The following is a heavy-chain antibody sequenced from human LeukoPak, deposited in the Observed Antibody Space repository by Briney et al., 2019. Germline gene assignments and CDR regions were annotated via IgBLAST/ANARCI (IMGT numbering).Heavy chain of an antibody. D-gene: IGHD3-22*01. V-gene: IGHV1-2*02. CDR3: ARGGHYDSSGSLQGDY. CDR2: INPNSGGT. CDR1: GYTFTGYY. J-gene: IGHJ4*02. Sequence: ASVKVSCKASGYTFTGYYMHWVRQAPGQGLEWMGWINPNSGGTNYAQKFQGRATMTRDTSISTAYMELSRLRSDDTAVYYCARGGHYDSSGSLQGDYWGQGTLVTVSS.